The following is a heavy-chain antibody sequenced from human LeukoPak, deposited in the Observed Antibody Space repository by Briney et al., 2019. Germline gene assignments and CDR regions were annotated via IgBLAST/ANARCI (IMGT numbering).Heavy chain of an antibody. CDR1: GGSISSSSYY. D-gene: IGHD3-10*01. J-gene: IGHJ6*03. V-gene: IGHV4-39*07. CDR2: IYYSGST. CDR3: ARVPYGNYHYYYVDV. Sequence: PSETLSLTCTVSGGSISSSSYYWGWIRQPPGKGLEWIGSIYYSGSTYYNPSLKGRVTISVDTSKNQFSLKLSSVTAADTAVYYCARVPYGNYHYYYVDVWGKGTTVTVSS.